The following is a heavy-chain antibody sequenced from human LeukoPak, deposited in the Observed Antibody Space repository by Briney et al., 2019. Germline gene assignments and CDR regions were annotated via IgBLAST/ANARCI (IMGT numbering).Heavy chain of an antibody. V-gene: IGHV4-4*07. CDR1: SGSIIRYH. CDR3: AREEYGSGSYWFDY. Sequence: SETLSLTCSVSSGSIIRYHWSWIRQPAGKGLEWIGRIYTSGSTNYNPSLKSRVTISVDTSKNQFSLKLSSVTAADTAVYYCAREEYGSGSYWFDYWGQGTLVTVSS. J-gene: IGHJ4*02. D-gene: IGHD3-10*01. CDR2: IYTSGST.